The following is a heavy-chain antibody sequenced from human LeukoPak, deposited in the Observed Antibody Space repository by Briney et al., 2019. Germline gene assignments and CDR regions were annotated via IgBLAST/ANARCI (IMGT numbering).Heavy chain of an antibody. Sequence: ASVKVSCKASGYTFTGYYMHWVRQAPGQGLEWMGWINPNSGGTNYAQKFQGRVTMARDTSISTAYMELSRLRSDDTAVYYCARTQQLVDYMDVWGKGTTVTVSS. CDR1: GYTFTGYY. J-gene: IGHJ6*03. CDR2: INPNSGGT. CDR3: ARTQQLVDYMDV. D-gene: IGHD6-6*01. V-gene: IGHV1-2*02.